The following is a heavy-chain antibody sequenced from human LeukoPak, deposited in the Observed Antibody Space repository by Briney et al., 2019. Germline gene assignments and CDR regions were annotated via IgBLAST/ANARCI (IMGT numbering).Heavy chain of an antibody. CDR2: MSPSGSS. CDR1: GGSLSDYY. CDR3: ARGRQDVNMILVVMAGVSYYLGV. V-gene: IGHV4-34*01. J-gene: IGHJ6*03. Sequence: PSETLSLTCAVYGGSLSDYYWTWIRQTPGKGLEWIVDMSPSGSSKFNPSLKSRATISVDTSKNQFSLKLRSVNDAETAVYYCARGRQDVNMILVVMAGVSYYLGVWSKGTTVTVS. D-gene: IGHD3-22*01.